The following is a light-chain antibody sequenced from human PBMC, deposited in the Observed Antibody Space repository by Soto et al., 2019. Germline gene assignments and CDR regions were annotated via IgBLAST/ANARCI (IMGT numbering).Light chain of an antibody. CDR3: QQRSNWPPGLT. CDR1: LNVATN. CDR2: GAS. J-gene: IGKJ4*01. Sequence: TVMTQSPATLSMSPGDRAALSCRASLNVATNMAWYQQKPGQAPRLLIYGASIRATGVPARFTGSGSGTEFTLTINNLQSEDFAVYYCQQRSNWPPGLTFGGGTKVEIK. V-gene: IGKV3-15*01.